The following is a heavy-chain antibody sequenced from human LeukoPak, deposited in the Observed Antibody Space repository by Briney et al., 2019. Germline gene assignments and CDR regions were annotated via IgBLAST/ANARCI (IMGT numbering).Heavy chain of an antibody. CDR3: VNNGSASYHTYYFDY. V-gene: IGHV3-64D*06. CDR2: ISSNGGST. Sequence: PGGSLRLSCSASGFSFSRYAMHWVRQAPGKGLEYVSAISSNGGSTYYADSVKGRFTISRDNSKNTLYLQMSSLRAEDTAVYYCVNNGSASYHTYYFDYWGQGTLVTVSS. D-gene: IGHD3-10*01. CDR1: GFSFSRYA. J-gene: IGHJ4*02.